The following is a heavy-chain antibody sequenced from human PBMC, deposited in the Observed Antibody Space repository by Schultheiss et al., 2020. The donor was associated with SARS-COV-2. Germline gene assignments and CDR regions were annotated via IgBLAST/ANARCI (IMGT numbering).Heavy chain of an antibody. CDR2: IYHSGST. CDR3: ARNRGASYGSGSYYKRYQYYGMDV. D-gene: IGHD3-10*01. CDR1: GGSISSSNW. J-gene: IGHJ6*02. V-gene: IGHV4-4*02. Sequence: SETLSLTCTVSGGSISSSNWWSWVRQPPGKGLEWIGEIYHSGSTNYNPSLKSRLTTSVDTSKNQFSLKLSSVTAADTAVYYCARNRGASYGSGSYYKRYQYYGMDVWGQGTTVTVSS.